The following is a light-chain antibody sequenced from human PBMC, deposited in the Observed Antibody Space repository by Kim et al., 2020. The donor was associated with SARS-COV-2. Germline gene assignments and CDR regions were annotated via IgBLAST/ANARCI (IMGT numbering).Light chain of an antibody. J-gene: IGKJ1*01. V-gene: IGKV1-5*03. Sequence: SAAVGDRVTITCRASESVSTWLAWYQQNPGKAPKLLIYKASSLENGVPPRFSGSGSGTEFTLTINSLQPDDFATYYCQQYNNLRTFGPGTKVDIK. CDR2: KAS. CDR3: QQYNNLRT. CDR1: ESVSTW.